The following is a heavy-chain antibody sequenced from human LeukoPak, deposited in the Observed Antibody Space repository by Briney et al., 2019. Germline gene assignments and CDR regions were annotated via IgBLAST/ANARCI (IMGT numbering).Heavy chain of an antibody. D-gene: IGHD6-13*01. CDR3: AKDINSAYSSPRGYMDV. V-gene: IGHV3-9*01. CDR1: GFTFDDYA. J-gene: IGHJ6*03. Sequence: GGSLRLSCAASGFTFDDYAMHWVRQAPGKGLEWVSGISWNSGSIGYADSVKGRFTISGDNAKNSLYLQMNSLRAEDTALYYCAKDINSAYSSPRGYMDVWGKGTTVTVSS. CDR2: ISWNSGSI.